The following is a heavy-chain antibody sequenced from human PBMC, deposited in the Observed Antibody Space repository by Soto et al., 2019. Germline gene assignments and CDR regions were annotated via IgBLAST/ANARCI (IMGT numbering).Heavy chain of an antibody. Sequence: ETLSLTCAVYGGSFSGYYWSWMRQPPGKGLEWIGEINHSGSTNYNPSLKSRVTISVDTSKNQFSLKLSSVTAADTAVYYCAGARYCTNGVCYPVWGQGTTVTVSS. CDR1: GGSFSGYY. CDR2: INHSGST. J-gene: IGHJ6*02. CDR3: AGARYCTNGVCYPV. D-gene: IGHD2-8*01. V-gene: IGHV4-34*01.